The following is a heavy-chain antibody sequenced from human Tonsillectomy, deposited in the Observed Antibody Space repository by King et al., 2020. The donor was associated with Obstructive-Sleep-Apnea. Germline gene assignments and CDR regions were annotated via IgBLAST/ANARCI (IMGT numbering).Heavy chain of an antibody. D-gene: IGHD6-19*01. CDR3: AKNIAVAGTDFDY. CDR2: ISGSGGSI. V-gene: IGHV3-23*04. J-gene: IGHJ4*02. CDR1: GFNFSSYA. Sequence: VQLVESGGGLVQPGGSLRLSCAASGFNFSSYAMSWVRPAPGKGVEWGSAISGSGGSIYYADSGKGRFTISRDNSKNTLYLQMNSLRAEDTAVYYCAKNIAVAGTDFDYWGQGTLVTVSS.